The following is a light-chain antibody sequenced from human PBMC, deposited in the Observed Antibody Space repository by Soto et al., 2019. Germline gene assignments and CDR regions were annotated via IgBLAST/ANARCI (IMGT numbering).Light chain of an antibody. CDR1: QTIRGL. J-gene: IGKJ1*01. V-gene: IGKV3-20*01. CDR2: DTS. CDR3: QQYCNSPQT. Sequence: EIVLTQSPATLSLSPGERATLSCRTSQTIRGLLNWYQQRPGQAPRLLIYDTSSRATGIPNRFSGSGSGTDFTLTISRLEPEEFAVYYCQQYCNSPQTFGQGTKVEIK.